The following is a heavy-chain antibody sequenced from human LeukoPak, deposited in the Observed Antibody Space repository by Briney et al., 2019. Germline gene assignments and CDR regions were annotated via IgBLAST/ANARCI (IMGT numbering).Heavy chain of an antibody. D-gene: IGHD6-13*01. V-gene: IGHV3-7*04. CDR1: GFTFGDYA. CDR3: ARGSDSSTFRPCDS. Sequence: GGSLRLSCTASGFTFGDYAMSWFRQAPGKGLEWVANIKQDGSVKYYVDSVKGRITISRDNAKNSLYLQMNSLRAEDTAVYYCARGSDSSTFRPCDSWGQGTLVTVSS. J-gene: IGHJ5*01. CDR2: IKQDGSVK.